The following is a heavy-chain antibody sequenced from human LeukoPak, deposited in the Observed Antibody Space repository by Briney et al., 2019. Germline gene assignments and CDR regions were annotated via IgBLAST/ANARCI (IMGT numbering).Heavy chain of an antibody. CDR1: GFTFSSYV. V-gene: IGHV3-30*18. Sequence: GGSLRLSCAASGFTFSSYVMHWVRLAPGKGLEWVAVISYDGRNKYYADSVKGRFTISRDNSKNTLYLQMNSLRAEDTAVYYCAKGGVSVAGYIDYWGQGTLVTVSS. J-gene: IGHJ4*02. CDR3: AKGGVSVAGYIDY. D-gene: IGHD1-1*01. CDR2: ISYDGRNK.